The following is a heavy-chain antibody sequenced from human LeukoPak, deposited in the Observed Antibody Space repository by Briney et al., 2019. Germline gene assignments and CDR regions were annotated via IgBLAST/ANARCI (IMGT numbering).Heavy chain of an antibody. Sequence: SETLSLTCAVYGGSFSGYYWSWIRQPPGKGLEWIGEINHSGSTNYNPSLKSRVTISVDTSKNQFSLKLDSVTAADTAVYYCARGEMVYAIRYWGQGTLVTVSS. CDR2: INHSGST. V-gene: IGHV4-34*01. CDR1: GGSFSGYY. CDR3: ARGEMVYAIRY. D-gene: IGHD2-8*01. J-gene: IGHJ4*02.